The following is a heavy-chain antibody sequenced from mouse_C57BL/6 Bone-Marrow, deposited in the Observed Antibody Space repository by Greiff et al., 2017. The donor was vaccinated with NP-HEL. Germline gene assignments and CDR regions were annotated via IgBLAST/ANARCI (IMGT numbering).Heavy chain of an antibody. CDR3: ARNGYLACGAY. CDR2: IYPRSGNT. Sequence: VQLQQSGAELARPGASVKLSCKASGYTFTSYGISWVKQRTGPGLEWIGEIYPRSGNTYYNEKFKGKATLTADKSSSTAYMELRSLTSEDSAVYFCARNGYLACGAYWGQGTLVTVSA. J-gene: IGHJ3*01. V-gene: IGHV1-81*01. D-gene: IGHD2-2*01. CDR1: GYTFTSYG.